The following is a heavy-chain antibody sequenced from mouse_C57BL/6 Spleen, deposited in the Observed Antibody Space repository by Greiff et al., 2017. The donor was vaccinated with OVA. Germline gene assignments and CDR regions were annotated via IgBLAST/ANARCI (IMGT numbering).Heavy chain of an antibody. D-gene: IGHD5-1*01. V-gene: IGHV5-4*01. J-gene: IGHJ4*01. CDR2: ISDGGSYT. CDR1: GFTFSSYA. CDR3: AREGHSTFMDY. Sequence: EVQVVESGGGLVKPGGSLKLSCAASGFTFSSYAMSWVRQTPEKRLEWVATISDGGSYTYSPDNVKGRFTISRDNAKNNLYLQMSHLKSEDTAMYYCAREGHSTFMDYWGQGTSVTVSS.